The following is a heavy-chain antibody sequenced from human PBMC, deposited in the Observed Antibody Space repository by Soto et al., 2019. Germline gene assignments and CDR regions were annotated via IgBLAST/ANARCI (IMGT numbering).Heavy chain of an antibody. D-gene: IGHD1-7*01. CDR3: ARERHLNSPSGALAL. CDR2: MNPTSGGS. V-gene: IGHV1-2*07. CDR1: GYNFIAQN. Sequence: QVHLVQSGAEVKKPGASVKVSCMASGYNFIAQNIHWVRQAPGLGLEWMGKMNPTSGGSDYAHEFQGGVTVTRDTAISTVYMELTSLKSDDTAVYYCARERHLNSPSGALALWGQGTMVIISS. J-gene: IGHJ3*01.